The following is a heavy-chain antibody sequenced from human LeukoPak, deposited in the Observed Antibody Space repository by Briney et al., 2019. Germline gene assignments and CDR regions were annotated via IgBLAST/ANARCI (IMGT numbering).Heavy chain of an antibody. V-gene: IGHV3-21*01. Sequence: GGSQRLSCAASGFTFSSYSMNWVRQAPGKGLEWVSSISSSSSYIYYADSVKGRFTISRDNAKNSLYLQMNSLRAEDTAVYYCARDVPRFLEWLALDYYYYYGMDVWGQGTTVTVSS. CDR3: ARDVPRFLEWLALDYYYYYGMDV. CDR2: ISSSSSYI. D-gene: IGHD3-3*01. J-gene: IGHJ6*02. CDR1: GFTFSSYS.